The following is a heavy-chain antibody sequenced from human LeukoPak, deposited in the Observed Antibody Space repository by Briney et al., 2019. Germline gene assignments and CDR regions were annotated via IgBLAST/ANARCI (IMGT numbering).Heavy chain of an antibody. CDR2: ISWNSGNI. CDR3: AKDALISYYYDSSGPFDY. J-gene: IGHJ4*02. V-gene: IGHV3-9*01. D-gene: IGHD3-22*01. CDR1: GFTFDDYA. Sequence: GGSLRLSCAASGFTFDDYAMHWVRQAPGKGLEWVSGISWNSGNIGYADSVKGRFTISRDNAKNSLYLQMNSLRAEDTALYYCAKDALISYYYDSSGPFDYWGQGTLVTVSS.